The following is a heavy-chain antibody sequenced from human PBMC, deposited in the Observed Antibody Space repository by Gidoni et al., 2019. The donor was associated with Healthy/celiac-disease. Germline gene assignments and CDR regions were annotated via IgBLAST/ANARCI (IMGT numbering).Heavy chain of an antibody. V-gene: IGHV1-46*03. CDR3: ATPADHRDYGMDV. Sequence: QVQLVQSGAEVTKPGAAVQVYCRASGDTFTSYYMHWVRQAPGQGLEWMGRINPRGGSTSYAQKFQAIVTMTRDTSTSTVYMELSSLRSADTAVDYCATPADHRDYGMDVWGQGTTVTVSS. J-gene: IGHJ6*02. D-gene: IGHD6-19*01. CDR2: INPRGGST. CDR1: GDTFTSYY.